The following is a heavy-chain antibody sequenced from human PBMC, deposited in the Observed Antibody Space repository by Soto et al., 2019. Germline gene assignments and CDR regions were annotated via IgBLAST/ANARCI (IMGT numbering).Heavy chain of an antibody. D-gene: IGHD5-12*01. Sequence: QVQLVQSGAEVKKPGSSVKVSCKASGGTFSSYAISWVRQAPGQGLEWMGGIIPIFGTANYAQKCQGRGTITADEYTSTAYMELSSLRSEDTAVYYCASSVAKYYYDGMDVWGQGTTVTVSS. CDR3: ASSVAKYYYDGMDV. J-gene: IGHJ6*02. CDR2: IIPIFGTA. V-gene: IGHV1-69*12. CDR1: GGTFSSYA.